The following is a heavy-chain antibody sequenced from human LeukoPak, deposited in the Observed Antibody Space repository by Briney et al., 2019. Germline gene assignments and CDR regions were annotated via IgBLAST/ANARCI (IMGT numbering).Heavy chain of an antibody. CDR3: ASTYGSGSYGLDY. Sequence: SETLSLTCTVSGRSISSYYWSWIRQPPGKGREWIGYVYYSGSTNYNPSLKSRVTISVDTSKNQFSLKLSSVTAADTAVYYCASTYGSGSYGLDYWGQGTLVTVSS. CDR1: GRSISSYY. V-gene: IGHV4-59*01. D-gene: IGHD3-10*01. CDR2: VYYSGST. J-gene: IGHJ4*02.